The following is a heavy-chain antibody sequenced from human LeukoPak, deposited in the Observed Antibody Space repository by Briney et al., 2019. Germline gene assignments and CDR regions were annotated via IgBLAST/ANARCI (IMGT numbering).Heavy chain of an antibody. CDR1: GGSFSGYY. Sequence: SETLSLTCAVYGGSFSGYYWSWIRQPPGKGLEWIGEINPSGSTNYNPSLKSRVTISVDTSKNQFSLKLSSVTAADTAVYYCASSEDFDYWGQGTLVTVSS. CDR2: INPSGST. CDR3: ASSEDFDY. V-gene: IGHV4-34*01. J-gene: IGHJ4*02.